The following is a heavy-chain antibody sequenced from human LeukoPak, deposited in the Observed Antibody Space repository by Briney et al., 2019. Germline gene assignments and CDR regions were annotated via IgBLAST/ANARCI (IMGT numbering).Heavy chain of an antibody. CDR3: ARDPPVVTSSHPFDY. Sequence: PGGPLRLSCAASGFTFSSYSMNWVRQAPGKGLEWVSYISSSSSTIYYADSVKGRFTISRDNAKNSLYLQMNSLRAEDTAVYYCARDPPVVTSSHPFDYWGQGTLVTVSS. CDR2: ISSSSSTI. J-gene: IGHJ4*02. D-gene: IGHD4-23*01. V-gene: IGHV3-48*01. CDR1: GFTFSSYS.